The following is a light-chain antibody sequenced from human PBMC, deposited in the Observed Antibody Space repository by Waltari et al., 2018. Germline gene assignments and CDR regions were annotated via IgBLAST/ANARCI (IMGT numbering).Light chain of an antibody. V-gene: IGLV2-14*01. J-gene: IGLJ2*01. CDR3: SSYTSSSTLV. CDR2: EVS. CDR1: SSAVGGYTY. Sequence: QSALTQPASVSGSPGQSITLSCPGTSSAVGGYTYVSWYQQHPGKAPKLMIYEVSNRPSGVSNRFSGSKSGNTASLTISGLQAEDEADYYCSSYTSSSTLVFGGGTKLTVL.